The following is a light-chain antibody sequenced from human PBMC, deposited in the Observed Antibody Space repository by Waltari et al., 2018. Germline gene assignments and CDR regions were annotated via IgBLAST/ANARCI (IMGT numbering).Light chain of an antibody. Sequence: EIVLTKYPDTRSLSPGERATLSCRASQYVTSSYLSWYQQKPGQGPMLLIYAASASATGIPDSFSVSGSGTDFTLTISRLEPEDFAVYFCQQYVSSLVTFGGGTEVEIK. CDR2: AAS. CDR1: QYVTSSY. V-gene: IGKV3-20*01. CDR3: QQYVSSLVT. J-gene: IGKJ4*01.